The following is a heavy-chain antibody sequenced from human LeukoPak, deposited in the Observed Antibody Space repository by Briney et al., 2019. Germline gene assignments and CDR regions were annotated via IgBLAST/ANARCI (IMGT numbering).Heavy chain of an antibody. D-gene: IGHD6-25*01. CDR1: GGSFSGYY. V-gene: IGHV4-34*01. CDR3: ARRDSSGWESVFDI. CDR2: INHSGST. J-gene: IGHJ3*02. Sequence: KTSETLSLTCAVYGGSFSGYYWSWIRQPPGKGLEWIGEINHSGSTNHNPSLKSRVTISVDTSKNQFSLKLSSVTAADTAVYYCARRDSSGWESVFDIWGQGTMVTVSS.